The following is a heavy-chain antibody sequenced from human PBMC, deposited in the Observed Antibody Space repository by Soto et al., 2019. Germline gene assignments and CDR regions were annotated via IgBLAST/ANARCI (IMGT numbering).Heavy chain of an antibody. Sequence: QVQLVQSGAEVKKPGSSVKVSCKASGGTFSSYAISWVRQAPGQGLEWMGGIIPISGTANYAQKFQGRVTITADESTSTAYMELSSLRSEDTAVYYCATSQGSSISLGIYYYYYYGMDVWGQGTTVTVSS. CDR2: IIPISGTA. D-gene: IGHD2-2*01. CDR3: ATSQGSSISLGIYYYYYYGMDV. V-gene: IGHV1-69*01. J-gene: IGHJ6*02. CDR1: GGTFSSYA.